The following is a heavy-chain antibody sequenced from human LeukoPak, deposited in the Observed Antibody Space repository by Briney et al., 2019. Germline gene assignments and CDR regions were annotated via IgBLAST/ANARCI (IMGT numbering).Heavy chain of an antibody. V-gene: IGHV3-53*01. Sequence: GGSLRLSCAASGFTVSSNYMSWVRQAPGKGLEWVSVIYNDGHGGNTYYADSVKGRFTISRDNSKNTLYLQMNSLRADDAAVYYCARGFSEDYGDYFDYWGQGTLVTVSS. J-gene: IGHJ4*02. CDR2: IYNDGHGGNT. CDR3: ARGFSEDYGDYFDY. D-gene: IGHD4-17*01. CDR1: GFTVSSNY.